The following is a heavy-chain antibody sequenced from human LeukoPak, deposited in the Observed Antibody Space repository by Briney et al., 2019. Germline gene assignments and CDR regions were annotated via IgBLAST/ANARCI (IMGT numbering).Heavy chain of an antibody. D-gene: IGHD2-15*01. Sequence: SETLSLTCTVTGGSISGYHWNWIRLSPGKGLEWIANIFYTGNADYNPSLESRVTISVDTSKNEISMILSSVTAADTAIYYCARKTYCSGGRCYGENWFDPWGQGTLVTVSS. CDR2: IFYTGNA. J-gene: IGHJ5*02. CDR3: ARKTYCSGGRCYGENWFDP. V-gene: IGHV4-59*08. CDR1: GGSISGYH.